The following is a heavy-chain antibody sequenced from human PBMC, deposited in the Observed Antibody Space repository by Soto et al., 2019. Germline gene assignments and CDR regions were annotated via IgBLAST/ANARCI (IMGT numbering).Heavy chain of an antibody. V-gene: IGHV3-30*18. CDR2: ISYDGSNK. D-gene: IGHD6-19*01. Sequence: GGSLRLSRSGSGFTLCNYCVHWVRQAPGKGLEWVAVISYDGSNKYYADAVKGRFTISRDNSKNTVFLQMNSLRAEDTAVYYCAKDTASGGSPFDFWGQGTRVTVSS. J-gene: IGHJ4*02. CDR1: GFTLCNYC. CDR3: AKDTASGGSPFDF.